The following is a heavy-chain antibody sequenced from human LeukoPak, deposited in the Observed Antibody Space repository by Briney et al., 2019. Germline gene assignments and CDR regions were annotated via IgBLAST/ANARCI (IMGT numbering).Heavy chain of an antibody. CDR1: GDSISSGNYY. CDR2: IYYTGTT. J-gene: IGHJ4*02. Sequence: SQTLSLTCTVSGDSISSGNYYWSWVRQHPGNGLEWIGHIYYTGTTYYNPSLKSRVTISLDTSKPQFSLKLTSVTAADTAVYYCARESYYYDGSGYDRYFTSWGQGTLVPVSS. CDR3: ARESYYYDGSGYDRYFTS. D-gene: IGHD3-22*01. V-gene: IGHV4-31*03.